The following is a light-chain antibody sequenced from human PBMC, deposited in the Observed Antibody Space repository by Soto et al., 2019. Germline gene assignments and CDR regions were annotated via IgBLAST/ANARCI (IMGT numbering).Light chain of an antibody. V-gene: IGKV3-20*01. J-gene: IGKJ1*01. Sequence: EIVLTQSPGTLSLSPGERATLSCRASQSVSSNYLAWYQQKPGQAPRLLIYGASSRVTGIPDRFSGSGSGTDFXXTINRLEPEDFAVYYCQQYGSSPRAFGQGTKVEIK. CDR3: QQYGSSPRA. CDR1: QSVSSNY. CDR2: GAS.